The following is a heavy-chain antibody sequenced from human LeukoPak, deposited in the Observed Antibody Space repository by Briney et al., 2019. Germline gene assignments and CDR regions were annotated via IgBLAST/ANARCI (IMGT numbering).Heavy chain of an antibody. J-gene: IGHJ4*02. Sequence: ASVKVSCKGSGYALTELSIYWVRQAAGKGFEWMGGVDAKDGETIYAQNFQDRVTVTDDRYTDTSYMELSGLTSEDTALYYCAGDVLVSGASYYHGFWGQGTLVTVSS. CDR1: GYALTELS. CDR2: VDAKDGET. CDR3: AGDVLVSGASYYHGF. V-gene: IGHV1-24*01. D-gene: IGHD3-10*01.